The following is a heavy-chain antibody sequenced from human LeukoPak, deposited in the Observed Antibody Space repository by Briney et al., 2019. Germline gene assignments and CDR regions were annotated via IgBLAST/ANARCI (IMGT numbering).Heavy chain of an antibody. J-gene: IGHJ5*02. CDR3: ARDRDPGLNGCWNWFDP. V-gene: IGHV3-48*03. CDR2: ISGDVETT. D-gene: IGHD4/OR15-4a*01. CDR1: GVVLTNYE. Sequence: PRRCLRLSRRVSGVVLTNYELNSVRQAPGAGLEWGSYISGDVETTHYAEAVKGRFTISRDNAKNSLFLQMNSLRAEDTATYYCARDRDPGLNGCWNWFDPWGQGTLVTVSS.